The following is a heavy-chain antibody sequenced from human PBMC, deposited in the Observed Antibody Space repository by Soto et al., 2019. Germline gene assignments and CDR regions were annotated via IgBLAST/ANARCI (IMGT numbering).Heavy chain of an antibody. CDR3: ARGYYYDSSGPNFDY. CDR1: GYTYTGYY. CDR2: INPNSGGT. Sequence: TSVKVSCKASGYTYTGYYMRWVRQAPEQGLEWMGWINPNSGGTNYAQKFQGWVTMTRDTSISTAYMELSRLRSDDTAVYYCARGYYYDSSGPNFDYWGQGTLVTVSS. J-gene: IGHJ4*02. D-gene: IGHD3-22*01. V-gene: IGHV1-2*04.